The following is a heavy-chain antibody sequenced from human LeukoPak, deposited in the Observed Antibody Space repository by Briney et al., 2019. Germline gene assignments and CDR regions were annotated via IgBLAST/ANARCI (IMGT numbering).Heavy chain of an antibody. Sequence: SETLSLTCAVYGGSFSGYYWSWIRQPPGKGLEWIGEINHSGSTNYNPSLKSRVTITVDTSKNQFSLKLSSVTAADTAVYYCARVLGIAAPRYWGQGTLVTVSS. CDR1: GGSFSGYY. CDR3: ARVLGIAAPRY. D-gene: IGHD6-6*01. V-gene: IGHV4-34*01. CDR2: INHSGST. J-gene: IGHJ4*02.